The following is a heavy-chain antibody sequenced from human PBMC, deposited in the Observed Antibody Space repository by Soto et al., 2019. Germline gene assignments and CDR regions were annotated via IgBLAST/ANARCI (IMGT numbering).Heavy chain of an antibody. Sequence: ETLSLTCTVSGGSISSYYWSWIRQPPGKGLEWIGYIYYSGSTNYNPSLKSRVTISVDTSKNQFSLKLSSVTAADTAVYYCARDPEGGSWYGMDVWGQGTTVTVS. V-gene: IGHV4-59*01. CDR1: GGSISSYY. J-gene: IGHJ6*02. D-gene: IGHD6-13*01. CDR2: IYYSGST. CDR3: ARDPEGGSWYGMDV.